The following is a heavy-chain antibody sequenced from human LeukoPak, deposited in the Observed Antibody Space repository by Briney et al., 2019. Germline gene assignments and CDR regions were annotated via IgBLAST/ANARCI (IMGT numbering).Heavy chain of an antibody. V-gene: IGHV3-21*01. J-gene: IGHJ4*02. CDR2: ISSSSSYI. D-gene: IGHD5-24*01. CDR3: ARVLGSDGYIPDS. Sequence: PGGSLRLSCAASGFTFSSYSMNWVRQAPGKGLEWVSSISSSSSYIYYADSVKGRFTISRDNAKNSLYLQMNSLRAEDTAVYYCARVLGSDGYIPDSGGKGTLVTVSS. CDR1: GFTFSSYS.